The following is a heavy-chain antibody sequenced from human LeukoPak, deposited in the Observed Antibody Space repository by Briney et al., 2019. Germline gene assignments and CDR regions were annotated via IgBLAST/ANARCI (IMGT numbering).Heavy chain of an antibody. CDR1: GFTFSSYE. Sequence: GGSLRLSCAASGFTFSSYEMNWVRQAPGKGLEWVSYISSSGSTIYYADSVKGRFTISRDNAKNSLYLQMNSLRAEDTAVYYCARPYYVSGSYGYYYYGMDVWGKGTTVTVSS. CDR2: ISSSGSTI. D-gene: IGHD3-10*01. V-gene: IGHV3-48*03. J-gene: IGHJ6*04. CDR3: ARPYYVSGSYGYYYYGMDV.